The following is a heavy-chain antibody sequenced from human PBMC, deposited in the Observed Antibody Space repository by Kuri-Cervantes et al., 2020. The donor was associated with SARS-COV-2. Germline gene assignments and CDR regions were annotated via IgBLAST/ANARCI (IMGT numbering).Heavy chain of an antibody. CDR2: ISIDGSEI. J-gene: IGHJ4*02. CDR3: ARDLFFFGDGFNGFDY. D-gene: IGHD5-24*01. V-gene: IGHV3-64*04. CDR1: GFTFSSSG. Sequence: GGSLRLSCSASGFTFSSSGFHWVRQAPGKGLEYVSAISIDGSEIFYADSVRGRFTISRDNSKNTLYLQMNSLRADDTALYYCARDLFFFGDGFNGFDYWGQGTLVTVSS.